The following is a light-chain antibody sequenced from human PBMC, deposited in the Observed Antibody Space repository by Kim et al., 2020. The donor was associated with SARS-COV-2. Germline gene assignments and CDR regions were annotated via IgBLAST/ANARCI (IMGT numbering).Light chain of an antibody. CDR2: AAS. V-gene: IGKV1D-16*01. CDR3: QQYDSYSRS. J-gene: IGKJ1*01. CDR1: QGISSW. Sequence: DIQMTQSPSSVSASVGDRVTITCRASQGISSWLAWYQHKPEKAPQCLIYAASSLQRGVPSRFSGSGSGTDFTLTISSLQPEDFATYNCQQYDSYSRSFGQGTKVDIK.